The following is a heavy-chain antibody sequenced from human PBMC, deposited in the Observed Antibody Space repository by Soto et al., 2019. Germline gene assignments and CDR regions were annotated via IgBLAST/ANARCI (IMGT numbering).Heavy chain of an antibody. J-gene: IGHJ5*02. CDR1: GGSISSSSYY. D-gene: IGHD3-9*01. V-gene: IGHV4-39*01. Sequence: SETLSLTCTVSGGSISSSSYYWGWIRQPPGKGLEWIGSIYYSGSTYYNPSLKSRVTISVDTSKNQFSLKLSSVTAADTAVYYCARLGDILTGYYNGWFDPWGQGTLVTVSS. CDR2: IYYSGST. CDR3: ARLGDILTGYYNGWFDP.